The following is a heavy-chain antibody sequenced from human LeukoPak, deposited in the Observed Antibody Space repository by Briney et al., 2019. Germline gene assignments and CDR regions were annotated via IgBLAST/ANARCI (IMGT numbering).Heavy chain of an antibody. CDR2: IKQDGSEK. CDR3: AKVLQYHYYDMDV. J-gene: IGHJ6*02. CDR1: GFTFSDYW. V-gene: IGHV3-7*02. Sequence: GGSLRLSCAASGFTFSDYWMSWVRQAPGKGLEWVANIKQDGSEKYYVDSVKGRFTISRDNAKNSLYLQMNSLRAEDTAVYYCAKVLQYHYYDMDVWGQGTTVTVSS. D-gene: IGHD5-24*01.